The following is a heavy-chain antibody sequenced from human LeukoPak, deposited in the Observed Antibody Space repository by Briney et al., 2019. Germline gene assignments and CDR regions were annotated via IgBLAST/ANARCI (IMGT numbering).Heavy chain of an antibody. Sequence: RPGGFLRLSCAASGFTFSHYGMNWVRQAPGKGLEWVSYITADSSPMFYADSVKGRFTISRDNAKNSVSLQMNSLRAEDTAVYYCARGRPVDYWGQGTLVTVSS. V-gene: IGHV3-48*01. CDR2: ITADSSPM. CDR1: GFTFSHYG. D-gene: IGHD6-6*01. CDR3: ARGRPVDY. J-gene: IGHJ4*02.